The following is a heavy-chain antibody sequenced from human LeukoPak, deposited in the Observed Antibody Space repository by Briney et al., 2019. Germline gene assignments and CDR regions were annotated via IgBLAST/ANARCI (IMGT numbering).Heavy chain of an antibody. V-gene: IGHV3-7*01. CDR3: ARVGRNVWDFDH. J-gene: IGHJ4*02. Sequence: VGCLRLSCAASGFTFSASWMTWVRQAPGKGLEWVTIINEGGGLTFYVDYVKGRFSISTDNSKNSLYLQMSTLRVEDTAMYYCARVGRNVWDFDHWGQGTLVTVSS. CDR1: GFTFSASW. D-gene: IGHD1-1*01. CDR2: INEGGGLT.